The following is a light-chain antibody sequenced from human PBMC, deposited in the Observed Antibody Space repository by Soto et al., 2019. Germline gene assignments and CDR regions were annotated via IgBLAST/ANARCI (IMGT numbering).Light chain of an antibody. Sequence: DIQMTQSPSSLSASVGDRVTITCRASQGIVNYLAWYQHKPGKVPKLLIYGASTLQSGVPSRFSGGGSGTEFTLTISSLQPGDVATYYCQKYNSALFTFGPGTKVDIK. CDR2: GAS. J-gene: IGKJ3*01. CDR1: QGIVNY. CDR3: QKYNSALFT. V-gene: IGKV1-27*01.